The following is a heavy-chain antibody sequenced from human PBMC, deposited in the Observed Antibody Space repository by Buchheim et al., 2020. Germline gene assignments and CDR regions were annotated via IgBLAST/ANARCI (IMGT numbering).Heavy chain of an antibody. D-gene: IGHD2-15*01. V-gene: IGHV3-7*01. Sequence: EVQLVESGGGLVQPGGSLRLSCAASGFTFSSYWMSWVRQAPGKGLEWVANIKQDGSEKYYVDSVKGRFTLSRENAKNSLYLQMNSLRAEDTAVYYCAREGYCSGGSCYSFYFDYWGQGTL. CDR1: GFTFSSYW. J-gene: IGHJ4*02. CDR3: AREGYCSGGSCYSFYFDY. CDR2: IKQDGSEK.